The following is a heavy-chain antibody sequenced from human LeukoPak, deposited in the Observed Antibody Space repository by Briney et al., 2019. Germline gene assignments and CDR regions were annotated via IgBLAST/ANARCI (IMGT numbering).Heavy chain of an antibody. J-gene: IGHJ4*02. D-gene: IGHD1-1*01. CDR1: GFTFSSYG. CDR2: IAEDGSIG. V-gene: IGHV3-30*02. Sequence: GGSLRLSCAASGFTFSSYGMHCVRQAPGKGLEWVAFIAEDGSIGKYTDSVKGRFTISRDNSNNTLYLRMNSLRAEDTGVYYCAKDRETTSSGTFDSWGQGTLVTVSS. CDR3: AKDRETTSSGTFDS.